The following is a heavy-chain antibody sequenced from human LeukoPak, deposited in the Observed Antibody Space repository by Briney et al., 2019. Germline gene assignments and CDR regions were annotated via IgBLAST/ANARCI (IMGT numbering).Heavy chain of an antibody. V-gene: IGHV1-8*01. D-gene: IGHD3-3*01. J-gene: IGHJ4*02. CDR3: ARTNPRITIFGVVIDAPGAHDY. CDR1: GYTFTSYD. CDR2: MNPNSGNT. Sequence: ASVKVSCKASGYTFTSYDINWVRQATGQGLEWMGWMNPNSGNTGYAQKFQGRVTMTRNTSISTAYMELSSLRSEDTAVYYCARTNPRITIFGVVIDAPGAHDYWGQGTLVTVPS.